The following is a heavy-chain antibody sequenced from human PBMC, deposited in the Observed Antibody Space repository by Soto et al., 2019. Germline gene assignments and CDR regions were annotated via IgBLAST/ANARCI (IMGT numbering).Heavy chain of an antibody. CDR3: AKVFCSSTSCYTGIGPY. D-gene: IGHD2-2*02. J-gene: IGHJ4*02. CDR1: GFTFSSYG. Sequence: PRLSCAASGFTFSSYGMHWVRQAPGKGLEWVAVISYDGSNKYYADSVKGRFTISRDNSKNTLYLQMNSLRAEDTAVYYCAKVFCSSTSCYTGIGPYWGQGTLVTVSS. V-gene: IGHV3-30*18. CDR2: ISYDGSNK.